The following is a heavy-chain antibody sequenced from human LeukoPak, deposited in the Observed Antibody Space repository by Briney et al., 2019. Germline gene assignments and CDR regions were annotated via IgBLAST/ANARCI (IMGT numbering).Heavy chain of an antibody. CDR3: ARRLGSSFSSGFDY. J-gene: IGHJ4*02. CDR2: INPNSGGK. D-gene: IGHD3-16*01. Sequence: ASVKVSCKASGYTFTAFHIHWVRQAPGQGLERMGWINPNSGGKNSAQKFQGRVTMTRDTSISTVYMELTKLRSDDTAVYYCARRLGSSFSSGFDYWGQGTLVTVSS. V-gene: IGHV1-2*02. CDR1: GYTFTAFH.